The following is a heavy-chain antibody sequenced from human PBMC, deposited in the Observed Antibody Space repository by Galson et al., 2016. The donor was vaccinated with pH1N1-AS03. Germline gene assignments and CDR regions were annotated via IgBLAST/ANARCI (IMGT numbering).Heavy chain of an antibody. CDR3: ARDYCERDSYYYSAAGY. J-gene: IGHJ4*02. CDR1: GFTFVRYK. CDR2: ILYDGNRK. V-gene: IGHV3-30-3*01. D-gene: IGHD5-24*01. Sequence: SLRLSCAASGFTFVRYKLHWVRQAPGKGLEWVAVILYDGNRKYYADSVNGRFTISRDNSKNTLYLQMDSLRPEDTAVYYCARDYCERDSYYYSAAGYWGQGTQVTVSS.